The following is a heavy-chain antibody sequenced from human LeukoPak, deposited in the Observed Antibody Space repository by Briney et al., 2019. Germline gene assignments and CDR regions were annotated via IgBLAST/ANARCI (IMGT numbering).Heavy chain of an antibody. CDR2: IQYDGNNK. CDR1: GFTFSRYG. Sequence: PGGSLRLSCAASGFTFSRYGIHWVRQAPGKGLEWVAFIQYDGNNKYYADSVKGRFTISKDNSRNTMSLRMNSLRAEDTAVYYCARITSGYGYWGQGTLVTVSS. V-gene: IGHV3-30*02. J-gene: IGHJ4*02. CDR3: ARITSGYGY. D-gene: IGHD5-12*01.